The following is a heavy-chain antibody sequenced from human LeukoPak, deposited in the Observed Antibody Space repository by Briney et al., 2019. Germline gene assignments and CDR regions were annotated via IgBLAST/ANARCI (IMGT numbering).Heavy chain of an antibody. CDR2: ISGDGVST. Sequence: GGSLRLSCVASGLPIADFAMHWVRQAPGRGLEWVSLISGDGVSTFYADSVKGRFGISRDNSENSLYLEMNSLRTEDAAMYYCAKESGKFDYWGQGTLVAVSS. CDR3: AKESGKFDY. CDR1: GLPIADFA. J-gene: IGHJ4*02. V-gene: IGHV3-43*02.